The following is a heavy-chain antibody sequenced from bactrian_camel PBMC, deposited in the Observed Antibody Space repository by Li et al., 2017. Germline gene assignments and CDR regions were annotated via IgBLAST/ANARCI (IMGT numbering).Heavy chain of an antibody. CDR3: AADCEGTVVAGGSGYEYNY. V-gene: IGHV3S26*01. CDR2: IDSDGST. CDR1: GYTYSSYC. D-gene: IGHD6*01. J-gene: IGHJ4*01. Sequence: HVQLVESGGGSVQAGGSLRLSCAASGYTYSSYCMGWFRQAPGKEREGVAAIDSDGSTSYADSVKGRFTISKDNAKNTLYLQMNSLKPEDTAMYYCAADCEGTVVAGGSGYEYNYWGQGTQVTVS.